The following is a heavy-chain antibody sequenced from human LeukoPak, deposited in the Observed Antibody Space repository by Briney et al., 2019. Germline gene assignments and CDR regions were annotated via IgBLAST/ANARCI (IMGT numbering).Heavy chain of an antibody. J-gene: IGHJ4*02. CDR3: AAGRDIAVAGPGGYFDY. V-gene: IGHV3-11*01. D-gene: IGHD6-19*01. Sequence: PGASLRLSCAASGFTFSDYHMNWIRQAPGKGLDWVSYISPGGNTIYFAASVNGRFTPSRDSARNTLSFQMSSLTAEDAAVYYCAAGRDIAVAGPGGYFDYWGRGTLVTVSS. CDR1: GFTFSDYH. CDR2: ISPGGNTI.